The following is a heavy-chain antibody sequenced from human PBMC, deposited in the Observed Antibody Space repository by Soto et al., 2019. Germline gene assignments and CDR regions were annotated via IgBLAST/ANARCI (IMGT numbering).Heavy chain of an antibody. CDR2: INPSGGST. V-gene: IGHV1-46*01. D-gene: IGHD6-6*01. J-gene: IGHJ6*02. Sequence: ASVKVSCKASGYTFTSYGISWVRQAPGQGLEWMGIINPSGGSTSYAQKFQGRVTITRDTSASTAYMELSSLRSEDTAVYYCARAPSLYGMAVWGQGTSVTVSS. CDR3: ARAPSLYGMAV. CDR1: GYTFTSYG.